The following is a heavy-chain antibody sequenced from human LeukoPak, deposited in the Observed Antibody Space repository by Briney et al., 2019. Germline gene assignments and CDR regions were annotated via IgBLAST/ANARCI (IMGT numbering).Heavy chain of an antibody. CDR3: AREGRGDPNWFDP. CDR2: IYHSGNT. V-gene: IGHV4-38-2*02. J-gene: IGHJ5*02. CDR1: GYSISSGYY. D-gene: IGHD2-21*02. Sequence: SETLSLTCTVSGYSISSGYYWGWIRQPPGKGLEWIGSIYHSGNTYYNPSLKSRVTISVDTSKNQFSLKLSSVTAADTAVYYCAREGRGDPNWFDPWGQGTLVTVSS.